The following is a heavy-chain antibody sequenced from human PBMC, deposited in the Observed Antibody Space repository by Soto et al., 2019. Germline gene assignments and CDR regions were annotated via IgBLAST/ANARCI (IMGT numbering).Heavy chain of an antibody. J-gene: IGHJ5*02. V-gene: IGHV1-58*01. CDR2: IGVSGGNT. Sequence: QVQVVQSGPEVKKPGTSVKVSCKTSGFVFRNSAVQSVRQARGQRLEWIGYIGVSGGNTNYAQTDQERITITRDVSTSTAYLELSSLTSEDTAVYYCAAELYLGGECCHFDHWGQGTLVTVSS. CDR1: GFVFRNSA. D-gene: IGHD2-21*01. CDR3: AAELYLGGECCHFDH.